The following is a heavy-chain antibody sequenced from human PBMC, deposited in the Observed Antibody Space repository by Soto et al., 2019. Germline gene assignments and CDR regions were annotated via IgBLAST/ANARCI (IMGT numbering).Heavy chain of an antibody. J-gene: IGHJ4*02. Sequence: PGGSLRLSCAASGFTFTSNSMNWVRQAPGKGLGWISYITSSSSTIYYADSVKGRFTISRDNAKNSLYLQMNSLRDDDTAVYYCARGRVGTAYFDYWGQGALVTVSS. CDR1: GFTFTSNS. V-gene: IGHV3-48*02. CDR2: ITSSSSTI. CDR3: ARGRVGTAYFDY. D-gene: IGHD2-21*02.